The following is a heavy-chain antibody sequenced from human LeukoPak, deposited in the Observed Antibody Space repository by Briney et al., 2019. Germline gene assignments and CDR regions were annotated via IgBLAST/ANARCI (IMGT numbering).Heavy chain of an antibody. CDR3: ARSSVPYYYYNYYMDV. CDR1: GGSFSGYY. D-gene: IGHD3-22*01. Sequence: SETLSLTCAVYGGSFSGYYWSWIRQPPGKGLEWIGEINHSGSTNYNPSLKSRVTISVDTSKNQFSLKLSSVTAADTAVYYCARSSVPYYYYNYYMDVWGKGTTVTVSS. V-gene: IGHV4-34*01. CDR2: INHSGST. J-gene: IGHJ6*03.